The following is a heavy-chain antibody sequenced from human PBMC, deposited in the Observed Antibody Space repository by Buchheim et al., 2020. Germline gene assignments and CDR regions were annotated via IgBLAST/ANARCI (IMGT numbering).Heavy chain of an antibody. V-gene: IGHV1-2*04. J-gene: IGHJ6*02. CDR1: GYTFTGYY. D-gene: IGHD3-22*01. Sequence: QVQLVQSGAEVKKPGASVKVSCKASGYTFTGYYVHWVRQAPGQGLEWMGWINPNSGGTNYAQKFQGWVTMTSDTSISTAYMELSRLRSDDTAVYYRARGYYDGSGSYFGYYGMDVWGQGTT. CDR2: INPNSGGT. CDR3: ARGYYDGSGSYFGYYGMDV.